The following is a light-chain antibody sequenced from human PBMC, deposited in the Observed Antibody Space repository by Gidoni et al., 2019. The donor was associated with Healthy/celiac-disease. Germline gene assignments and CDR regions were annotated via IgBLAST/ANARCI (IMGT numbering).Light chain of an antibody. CDR2: GAS. CDR1: QRVSSSY. CDR3: QQYGSSPFT. Sequence: EIVLTQSPGTLSLSQGERATLSCRASQRVSSSYLAWYQQKPGQAPRLLIYGASSRATGIPDRFSGRGSGTDFTLTISRLEPEDFAVYYCQQYGSSPFTFGPGTKVDIK. J-gene: IGKJ3*01. V-gene: IGKV3-20*01.